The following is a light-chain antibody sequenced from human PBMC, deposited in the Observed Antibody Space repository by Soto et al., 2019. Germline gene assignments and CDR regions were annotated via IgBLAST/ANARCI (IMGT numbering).Light chain of an antibody. V-gene: IGKV3-15*01. CDR1: QIVRSS. CDR3: QQYDHWWT. Sequence: EIVMTQSPATLSLSPGERATLSFRAIQIVRSSLAWYQQKPGQPPRLLIYRASTRATGVPARFSGSGSGTEFTLTISSLQSEDFAVYYCQQYDHWWTFGQGTKVDIK. J-gene: IGKJ1*01. CDR2: RAS.